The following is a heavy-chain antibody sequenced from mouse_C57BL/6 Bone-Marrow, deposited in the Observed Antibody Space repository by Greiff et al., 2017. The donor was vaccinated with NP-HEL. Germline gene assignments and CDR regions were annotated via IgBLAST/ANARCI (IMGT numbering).Heavy chain of an antibody. V-gene: IGHV5-4*01. J-gene: IGHJ2*01. D-gene: IGHD4-1*01. Sequence: EVKLMESGGGLVKPGGSLKLSCAASGFTFSSYAMSWVRQTPEKRLEWVATISDGGSYTYYPDNVKGRFTISRDNAKNNLYLQMSHLKSEDTAMYYCARDNWAGYFDYWGQGTTLTVSS. CDR3: ARDNWAGYFDY. CDR2: ISDGGSYT. CDR1: GFTFSSYA.